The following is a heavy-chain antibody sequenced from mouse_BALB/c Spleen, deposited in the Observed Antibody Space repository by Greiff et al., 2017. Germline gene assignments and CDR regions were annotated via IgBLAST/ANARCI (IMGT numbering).Heavy chain of an antibody. CDR1: GFSLTSYG. D-gene: IGHD2-3*01. CDR2: IWSGGST. J-gene: IGHJ4*01. V-gene: IGHV2-4-1*01. Sequence: VQRVESGPGLVQPSQSLSITCTVSGFSLTSYGVHWVRQSPGKGLEWLGVIWSGGSTDYNAAFISRLSISKDNSKSQVFFKMNSLQADDTAIYYCARSLLIYDGYYAMDYWGQGTSVTVSS. CDR3: ARSLLIYDGYYAMDY.